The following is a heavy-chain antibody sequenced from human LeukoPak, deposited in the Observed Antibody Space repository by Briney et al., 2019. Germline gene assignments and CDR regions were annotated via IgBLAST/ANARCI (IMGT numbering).Heavy chain of an antibody. V-gene: IGHV4-34*01. CDR1: GGSFSGYY. D-gene: IGHD2-2*01. CDR2: INHSGRT. CDR3: ARGRRYQLLCLDY. Sequence: ASETLSLTCAVYGGSFSGYYWSWLRQPPGEGREWSGEINHSGRTDYNPSLKRRVTISVDTSKNQFSLKLSSVTAADTAVYYCARGRRYQLLCLDYWGQGTLVTVSS. J-gene: IGHJ4*02.